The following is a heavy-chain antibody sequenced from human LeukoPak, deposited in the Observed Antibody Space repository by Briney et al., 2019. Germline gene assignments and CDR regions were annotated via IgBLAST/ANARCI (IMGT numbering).Heavy chain of an antibody. CDR1: GGTFSSYA. V-gene: IGHV1-69*06. CDR3: ATLTMVRGVIIALFDY. Sequence: GASVKVSCKASGGTFSSYAISWVRQAPGQGLEWMGGIIPIFGTANYAQKFQGRVTITADKSTSTAYMELSSLRSEDTAVYYCATLTMVRGVIIALFDYWGQGTLVTVSS. D-gene: IGHD3-10*01. CDR2: IIPIFGTA. J-gene: IGHJ4*02.